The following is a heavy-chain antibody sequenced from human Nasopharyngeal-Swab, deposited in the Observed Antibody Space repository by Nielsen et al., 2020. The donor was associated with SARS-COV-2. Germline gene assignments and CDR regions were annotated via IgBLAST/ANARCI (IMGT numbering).Heavy chain of an antibody. CDR1: GYTFTDYF. J-gene: IGHJ5*02. CDR3: ARGPLVVGSTLPRFDP. D-gene: IGHD1-26*01. CDR2: INPYSGAT. Sequence: ASVKVSCKASGYTFTDYFIHWVRQAPGKGLEWLGWINPYSGATGSAQRLHGRVTMTRDTSVSTTFMELINLTSDDTAIYYCARGPLVVGSTLPRFDPWGQGTLVTVSS. V-gene: IGHV1-2*02.